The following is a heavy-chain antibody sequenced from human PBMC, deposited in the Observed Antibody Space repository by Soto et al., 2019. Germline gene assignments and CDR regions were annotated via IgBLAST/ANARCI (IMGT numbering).Heavy chain of an antibody. V-gene: IGHV4-31*01. CDR1: GGSISSGGYL. Sequence: PSETLSLTCNVSGGSISSGGYLWSWIRQPPEKGLEWIGYISDRGNTYYSPSLKSLVTISVDTAKNQFSLKLSSVTAADTAVYYCARGRGVAAADNLSFDYWGQGTLVTVSS. J-gene: IGHJ4*02. D-gene: IGHD6-13*01. CDR2: ISDRGNT. CDR3: ARGRGVAAADNLSFDY.